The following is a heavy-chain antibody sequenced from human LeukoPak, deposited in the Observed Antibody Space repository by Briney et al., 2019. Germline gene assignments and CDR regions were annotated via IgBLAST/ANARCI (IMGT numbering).Heavy chain of an antibody. CDR2: IWYDGSNK. CDR3: ARGDTDQRGYQLLYEVVDWFDP. V-gene: IGHV3-33*01. J-gene: IGHJ5*02. D-gene: IGHD2-2*02. CDR1: GFTFSSYG. Sequence: GGSLRLSCAASGFTFSSYGMHWVRQAPGKGLEWVAVIWYDGSNKYYADSVKGRFTISRDNSKNTLYLQMNSLRAEDTAVYYCARGDTDQRGYQLLYEVVDWFDPWGQGTLVTVPS.